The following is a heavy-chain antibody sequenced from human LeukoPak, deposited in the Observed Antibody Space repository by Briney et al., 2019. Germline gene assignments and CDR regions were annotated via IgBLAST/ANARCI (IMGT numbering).Heavy chain of an antibody. CDR3: AKGSSSWYYFDY. J-gene: IGHJ4*02. Sequence: AGGSLRLSCAASGFTFSSYAMSWVRQAPGKGLEWVSAISGSGGSTYYADSVKGRFTISRDNSKNTLYLQMNSLRAEDTAVYYCAKGSSSWYYFDYRGRGTLVTVSS. V-gene: IGHV3-23*01. D-gene: IGHD6-13*01. CDR1: GFTFSSYA. CDR2: ISGSGGST.